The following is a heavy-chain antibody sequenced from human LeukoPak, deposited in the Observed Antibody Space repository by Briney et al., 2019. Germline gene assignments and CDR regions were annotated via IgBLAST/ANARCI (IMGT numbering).Heavy chain of an antibody. J-gene: IGHJ4*02. CDR3: AKDLRYDSSGYFDY. CDR1: GVTFRSYA. V-gene: IGHV3-23*01. Sequence: GGSLRLSCGACGVTFRSYAMSWARQASGRGLEGVSGISGTGGRTYSANTVKSRFTISRDNSRNTLYLQMNSLRAEDTAVYYCAKDLRYDSSGYFDYWGQGTRVTVSS. D-gene: IGHD3-22*01. CDR2: ISGTGGRT.